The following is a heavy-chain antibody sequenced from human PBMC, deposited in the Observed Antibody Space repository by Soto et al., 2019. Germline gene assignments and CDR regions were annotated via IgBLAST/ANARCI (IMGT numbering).Heavy chain of an antibody. V-gene: IGHV4-34*01. J-gene: IGHJ6*02. CDR2: INHSGST. Sequence: SETLSLTCAVYGGSFSGYYWSWIRQPPGKGLEWIGEINHSGSTNYNPSLKSRVTISVDTSKNQFSLKLSSVTAADTAVYYCASGPIHLYYYYGMDVWGQGTTVTVSS. CDR1: GGSFSGYY. CDR3: ASGPIHLYYYYGMDV.